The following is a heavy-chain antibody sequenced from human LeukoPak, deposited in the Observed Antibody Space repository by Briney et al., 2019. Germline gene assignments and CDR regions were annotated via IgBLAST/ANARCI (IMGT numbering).Heavy chain of an antibody. Sequence: SETLSLTCTVSGGSISSYYWSWIRQPPGKGLEWIGYIYYSGSTNYNPSLKSRVTISVDTSENQFSLKLSSVTAADTAVYYCARVSVITQYNGSPDYFASWGQGTLLTVSS. J-gene: IGHJ4*02. CDR1: GGSISSYY. CDR2: IYYSGST. CDR3: ARVSVITQYNGSPDYFAS. V-gene: IGHV4-59*01. D-gene: IGHD1-26*01.